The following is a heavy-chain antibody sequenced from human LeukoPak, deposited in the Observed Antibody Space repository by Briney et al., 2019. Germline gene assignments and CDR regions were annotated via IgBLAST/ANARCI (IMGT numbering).Heavy chain of an antibody. Sequence: GGSLRLSCAASGFIFSNYGMNWVRQAPGKGLEWVAAISAGGSATSYADSVRGRFTISRDNSKSTTYLQMNSLRAEDTAVFYCARDEGGGSFDYWGQGTLVTVSS. J-gene: IGHJ4*02. V-gene: IGHV3-23*01. CDR2: ISAGGSAT. CDR3: ARDEGGGSFDY. D-gene: IGHD3-16*01. CDR1: GFIFSNYG.